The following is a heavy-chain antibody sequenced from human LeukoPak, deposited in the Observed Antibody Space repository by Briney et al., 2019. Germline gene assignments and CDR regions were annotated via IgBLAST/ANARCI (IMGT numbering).Heavy chain of an antibody. D-gene: IGHD4-11*01. Sequence: QPGGSLRLSCAASGFTFSSYDMSWVRQAPGKGLEWVSAISGSGGSTYYADSVKGRFTISRDNSKNTLYLQMNSLRAEDTAVYYCAKRSSNYDAFYFDYWGQGTLVTVSS. V-gene: IGHV3-23*01. J-gene: IGHJ4*02. CDR2: ISGSGGST. CDR3: AKRSSNYDAFYFDY. CDR1: GFTFSSYD.